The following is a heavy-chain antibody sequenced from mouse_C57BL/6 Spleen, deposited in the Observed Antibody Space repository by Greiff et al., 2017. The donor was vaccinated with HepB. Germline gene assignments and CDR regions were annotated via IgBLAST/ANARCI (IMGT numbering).Heavy chain of an antibody. CDR1: GYTFTDYE. V-gene: IGHV1-15*01. D-gene: IGHD2-1*01. Sequence: VQLQQSGAELVRPGASVTLSCKASGYTFTDYEMHWVKQTPVHGLEWIGAIDPETGGTAYNQKFKGKAILTADKSSSTAYMELRSLTSEDSAVYYCTRPRNYDYWGQGTSVTVSS. CDR2: IDPETGGT. J-gene: IGHJ4*01. CDR3: TRPRNYDY.